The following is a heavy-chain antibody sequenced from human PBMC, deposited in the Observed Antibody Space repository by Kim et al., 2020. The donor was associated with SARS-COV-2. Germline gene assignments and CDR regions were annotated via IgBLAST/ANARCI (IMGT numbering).Heavy chain of an antibody. CDR3: AKSGRGYPTDY. Sequence: GGSLRLSCAASGFTFSSYGMHWVRQAPGKGLEWVAVISYDGSNKYYADSVKGRFTISRDNSKNTLYLQMNSLRAEDTAVYYCAKSGRGYPTDYWGQGTLVTVSS. D-gene: IGHD3-16*02. J-gene: IGHJ4*02. V-gene: IGHV3-30*18. CDR2: ISYDGSNK. CDR1: GFTFSSYG.